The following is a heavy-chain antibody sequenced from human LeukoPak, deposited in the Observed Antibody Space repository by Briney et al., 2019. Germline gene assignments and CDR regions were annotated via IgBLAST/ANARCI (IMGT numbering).Heavy chain of an antibody. CDR2: ISDSGSGT. Sequence: HPGGSLRLSCATSGFTFGNYAMDWVRQAPGKGLEWVSAISDSGSGTYYADSVKGRFAISKDNSKNTLYLHMHSLRVEDTAVYYCARDIPLFGEFDHWGQGSLVIVSS. CDR1: GFTFGNYA. V-gene: IGHV3-23*01. J-gene: IGHJ5*02. D-gene: IGHD3-10*02. CDR3: ARDIPLFGEFDH.